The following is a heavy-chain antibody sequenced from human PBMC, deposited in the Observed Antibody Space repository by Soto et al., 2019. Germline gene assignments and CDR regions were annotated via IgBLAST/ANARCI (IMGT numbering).Heavy chain of an antibody. CDR3: ARAGIAVAGIGY. CDR2: ISSSSSYI. CDR1: GFTFSSYS. D-gene: IGHD6-19*01. V-gene: IGHV3-21*01. J-gene: IGHJ4*02. Sequence: EVQLVESGGGLVKPGGSLRLSCAASGFTFSSYSMNWVRQAPGKGLEWVSSISSSSSYIYYADSVKGRFTISRDNAKNSLYLQMNSLRAEDTAVYYCARAGIAVAGIGYWGQGTLVTVSS.